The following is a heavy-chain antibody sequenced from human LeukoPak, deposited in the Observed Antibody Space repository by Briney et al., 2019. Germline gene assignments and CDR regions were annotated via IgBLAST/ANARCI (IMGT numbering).Heavy chain of an antibody. CDR1: GCTFTSYG. D-gene: IGHD6-6*01. CDR2: ISAYNGNT. Sequence: ASVKVSCKASGCTFTSYGISWVRQAPGQGLEWMGWISAYNGNTNYAQKLQGRVTMTTDTSTSTAHMELRSLRSDDTAVYYCARGPRIAARPDAFDIWGQGTMVTVSS. J-gene: IGHJ3*02. V-gene: IGHV1-18*01. CDR3: ARGPRIAARPDAFDI.